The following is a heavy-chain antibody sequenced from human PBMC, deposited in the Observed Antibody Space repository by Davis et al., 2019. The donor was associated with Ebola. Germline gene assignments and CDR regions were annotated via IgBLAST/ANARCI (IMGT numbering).Heavy chain of an antibody. J-gene: IGHJ4*02. Sequence: ASVQVSCKVSGYTLTEFSMHWVRQAPGKGLEWMGGFDPEDGETIYAQKFQGRVTMTEDTSTDTAYMELSSLRSEDTAVYYCATDLKELASFDYWGQGTLVTVSS. CDR3: ATDLKELASFDY. V-gene: IGHV1-24*01. CDR2: FDPEDGET. CDR1: GYTLTEFS. D-gene: IGHD1-26*01.